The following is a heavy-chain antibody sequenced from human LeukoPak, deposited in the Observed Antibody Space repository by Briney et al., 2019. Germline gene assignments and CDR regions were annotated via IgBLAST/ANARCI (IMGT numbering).Heavy chain of an antibody. Sequence: ASVKVSCKASGYTFTSYGISWVRQAPGQGLGWMGWISAYNGNTNYAQKLQGRVTMTTDTSTSTAYMELRSLRSDDTAVYYCAREMATIFSKGDNDAFDIWGQGTMVTVSS. CDR3: AREMATIFSKGDNDAFDI. J-gene: IGHJ3*02. CDR1: GYTFTSYG. V-gene: IGHV1-18*01. D-gene: IGHD5-24*01. CDR2: ISAYNGNT.